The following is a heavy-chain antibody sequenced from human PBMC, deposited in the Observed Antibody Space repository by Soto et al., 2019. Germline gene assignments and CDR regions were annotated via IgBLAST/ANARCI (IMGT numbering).Heavy chain of an antibody. CDR3: ARDHYYDFWSGYTNYYYYGMDV. V-gene: IGHV1-69*04. CDR1: GGTFSSYA. Sequence: ASVKVSCKASGGTFSSYAISWVRQAPGQGLEWMGRIIPILGIANYAQKFQGRVTITADKSTSTAYMELSSLRSEDTAVYYCARDHYYDFWSGYTNYYYYGMDVWGQGTTVTVSS. D-gene: IGHD3-3*01. CDR2: IIPILGIA. J-gene: IGHJ6*02.